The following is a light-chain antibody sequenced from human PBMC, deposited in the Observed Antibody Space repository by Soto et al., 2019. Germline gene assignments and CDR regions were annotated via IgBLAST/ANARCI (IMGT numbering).Light chain of an antibody. J-gene: IGLJ2*01. Sequence: QSVLTQPPSASGTPGQRVTISCSGGSSNIGRNTVNWYQLLPGTAPKLLIYSNDRRPSGVPDRFSGSKSGTSASLAISGLQPEDEADYYCAAWDDSLNGPVFGGGTKLTVL. CDR3: AAWDDSLNGPV. V-gene: IGLV1-44*01. CDR1: SSNIGRNT. CDR2: SND.